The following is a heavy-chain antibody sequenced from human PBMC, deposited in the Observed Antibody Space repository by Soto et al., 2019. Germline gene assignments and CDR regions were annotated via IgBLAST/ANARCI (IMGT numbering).Heavy chain of an antibody. D-gene: IGHD3-10*01. Sequence: VGSLRLSCAAPGFTLSSYGVHWVRQAPLKGLEWVALIWFDGSDKYYADSVKGRFTISRDDSKNTEFLQMKSLRAEDTAVYYCAIGSATLPLDSWGLGPLVTVSS. CDR1: GFTLSSYG. CDR3: AIGSATLPLDS. CDR2: IWFDGSDK. J-gene: IGHJ4*02. V-gene: IGHV3-33*01.